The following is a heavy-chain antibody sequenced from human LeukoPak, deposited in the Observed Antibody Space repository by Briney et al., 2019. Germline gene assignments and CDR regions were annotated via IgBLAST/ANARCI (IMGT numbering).Heavy chain of an antibody. CDR2: ISSSSSTI. CDR1: GFTFSSYS. CDR3: ARGADDYGDQPFDY. Sequence: GGSLRLSCAASGFTFSSYSMNWVRQAPGKGLEWVSYISSSSSTIYYADSVKGRFTISRDNAKNSLYLQMSSLRAEDTAVYYCARGADDYGDQPFDYWGQGTLVTVSS. D-gene: IGHD4-17*01. J-gene: IGHJ4*02. V-gene: IGHV3-48*01.